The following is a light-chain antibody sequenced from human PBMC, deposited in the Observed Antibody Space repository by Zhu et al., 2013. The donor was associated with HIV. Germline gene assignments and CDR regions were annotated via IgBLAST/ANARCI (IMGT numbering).Light chain of an antibody. CDR3: QQSYITLAWT. CDR1: QSISTY. V-gene: IGKV1-39*01. Sequence: DIQLTQSPSSLSASVGDRVTITCRASQSISTYLNWYRQKPGKAPELLIYTASSLQSGVPSRFSGSGSGTDFTLTIRSLQPDDFATYYCQQSYITLAWTFGLRDYGGDQT. CDR2: TAS. J-gene: IGKJ1*01.